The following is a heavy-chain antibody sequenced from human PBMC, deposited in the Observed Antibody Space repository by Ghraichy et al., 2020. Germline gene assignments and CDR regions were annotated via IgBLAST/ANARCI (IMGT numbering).Heavy chain of an antibody. Sequence: SGPTLVKPKQTLTLTCTFSGFSLSTNGVGVGWIRQPPGKALECLGLIYWDDDKRYSPSLKSRLTITKDTSRNQVILTMTNMDPVDTATYYCAHSLDDVWSGGFAWWGQGTLITVSS. CDR1: GFSLSTNGVG. V-gene: IGHV2-5*02. D-gene: IGHD3-3*01. CDR2: IYWDDDK. J-gene: IGHJ4*02. CDR3: AHSLDDVWSGGFAW.